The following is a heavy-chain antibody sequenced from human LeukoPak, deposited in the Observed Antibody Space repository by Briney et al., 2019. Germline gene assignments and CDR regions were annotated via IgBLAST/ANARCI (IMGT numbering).Heavy chain of an antibody. J-gene: IGHJ4*02. CDR1: GYIFTGYY. Sequence: ASVKVSCKASGYIFTGYYIHWVRQAPGQGLEWMGWINPNNGGTNYPQKLQGRVTITRDTSLYTAYLDLSRLRSDDTALYYCARRGSWYSSGYPAVYWGQGTLVTVSS. CDR2: INPNNGGT. D-gene: IGHD5-18*01. V-gene: IGHV1-2*02. CDR3: ARRGSWYSSGYPAVY.